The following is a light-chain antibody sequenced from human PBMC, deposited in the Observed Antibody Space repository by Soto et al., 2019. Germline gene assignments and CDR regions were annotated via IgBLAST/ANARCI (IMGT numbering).Light chain of an antibody. Sequence: DIVMTQSPDSLAVSLGERATINCKSSQSVLDISNNKHYLAWYQQKPRQPPKLLIYCASARESGVPDRFSGSGSVTDFTLTISSLQAEDVAVYYCQQYYRTPPTFGQGTKLEIK. J-gene: IGKJ2*01. CDR2: CAS. CDR1: QSVLDISNNKHY. CDR3: QQYYRTPPT. V-gene: IGKV4-1*01.